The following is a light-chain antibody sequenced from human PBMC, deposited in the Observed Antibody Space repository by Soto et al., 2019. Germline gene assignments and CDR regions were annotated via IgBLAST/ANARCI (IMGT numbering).Light chain of an antibody. V-gene: IGLV3-21*02. J-gene: IGLJ3*02. Sequence: SYELTHPPSVSVAPGQTARITCERNNIGSKSVHWYQQRPGQAPVLVVYGDSDRPSGNPERFSGSNSENTATLTITRVEAGDEADYYCQVWDSSSDHVLFGGGTKLPVL. CDR3: QVWDSSSDHVL. CDR1: NIGSKS. CDR2: GDS.